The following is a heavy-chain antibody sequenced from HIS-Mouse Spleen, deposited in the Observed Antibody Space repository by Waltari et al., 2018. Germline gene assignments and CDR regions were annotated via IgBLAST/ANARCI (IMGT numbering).Heavy chain of an antibody. CDR1: GGSLRSSLYY. Sequence: QLQLQESGPGLVKPSETLSLPCTVPGGSLRSSLYYWGWIRQPPGKGLEWIGSIYYSGSTYYNPSLKSRVTISVDTSKNQFSLKLSSVTAADTAVYYCAREIPYSSSWYDWYFDLWGRGTLVTVSS. V-gene: IGHV4-39*07. CDR3: AREIPYSSSWYDWYFDL. D-gene: IGHD6-13*01. CDR2: IYYSGST. J-gene: IGHJ2*01.